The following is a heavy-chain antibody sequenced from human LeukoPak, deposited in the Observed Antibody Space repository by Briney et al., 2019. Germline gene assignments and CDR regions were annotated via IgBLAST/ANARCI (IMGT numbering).Heavy chain of an antibody. J-gene: IGHJ4*02. CDR3: ARASRLYYDSSGYYSYFDY. CDR2: IIAYNGNT. D-gene: IGHD3-22*01. V-gene: IGHV1-18*01. Sequence: GASVKVSCKASGYTFTSYGISWVRQAPGQGLEWMGWIIAYNGNTNYAQKLQGRVTMTTDTSTSTAYMELRSLRSDDTAVYYCARASRLYYDSSGYYSYFDYWGQGTLVTVSS. CDR1: GYTFTSYG.